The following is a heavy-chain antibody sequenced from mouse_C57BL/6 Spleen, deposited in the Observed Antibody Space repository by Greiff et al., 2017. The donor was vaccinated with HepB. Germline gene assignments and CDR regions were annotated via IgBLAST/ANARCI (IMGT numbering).Heavy chain of an antibody. Sequence: QVQLQQPGTELVKPGASVKLSCKASGYTFTSYWMHWVKQRPGQGLEWIGNINPSNGGTNYNEKFKSKATLTVDKSSSTAYMQLSRLTSEDSAVYYCAGYGYPFYAMDYWGQGTSVTVSS. CDR2: INPSNGGT. CDR3: AGYGYPFYAMDY. J-gene: IGHJ4*01. CDR1: GYTFTSYW. V-gene: IGHV1-53*01. D-gene: IGHD2-2*01.